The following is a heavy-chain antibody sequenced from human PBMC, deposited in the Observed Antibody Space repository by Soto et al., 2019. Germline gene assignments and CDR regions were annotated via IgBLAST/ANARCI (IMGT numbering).Heavy chain of an antibody. CDR1: GGAFGGYY. CDR3: ARGLGVWGPDAATRNYFDY. J-gene: IGHJ4*02. CDR2: INHSGST. V-gene: IGHV4-34*01. Sequence: PSETLSLTCAVYGGAFGGYYWSWIRQPPGNGLEWIGEINHSGSTNYNPSLKSRVTISVETSKTQFSLKLSSVTAADTAVYYCARGLGVWGPDAATRNYFDYWGQGTLVTVSS. D-gene: IGHD3-16*01.